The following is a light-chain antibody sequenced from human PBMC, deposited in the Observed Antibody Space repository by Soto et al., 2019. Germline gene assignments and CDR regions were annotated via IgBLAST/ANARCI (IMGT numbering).Light chain of an antibody. CDR3: QESYSIPYT. J-gene: IGKJ2*01. CDR1: QSISSS. V-gene: IGKV1-39*01. Sequence: DLQVTQSPSSLSASVGDRVTITCRASQSISSSLNWYQQKPGKAPKLLIYDAFTLESGVPSRFSGSGSGTDFTLTISSLQPEDFATYYCQESYSIPYTFGQGTNLEIK. CDR2: DAF.